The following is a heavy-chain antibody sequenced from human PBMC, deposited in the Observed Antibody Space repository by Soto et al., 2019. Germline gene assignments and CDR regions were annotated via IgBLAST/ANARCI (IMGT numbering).Heavy chain of an antibody. J-gene: IGHJ4*02. CDR3: ARTPQTWIQLWLEY. CDR2: IKQDGSEK. D-gene: IGHD5-18*01. Sequence: EVQLVESGGGLVQPGGSLRLSCAASGFTFSSYWMSWVRQAPGKGLEWVANIKQDGSEKYYVDSVKGRFTISRDNAKNSLYLQMNSLRAEDTAVYYCARTPQTWIQLWLEYWGQGTLVTVSS. CDR1: GFTFSSYW. V-gene: IGHV3-7*05.